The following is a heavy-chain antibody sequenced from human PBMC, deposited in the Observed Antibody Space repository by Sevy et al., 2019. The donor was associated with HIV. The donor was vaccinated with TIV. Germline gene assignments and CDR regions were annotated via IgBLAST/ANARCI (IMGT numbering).Heavy chain of an antibody. Sequence: GGSLRLSCAASGFMISTYGMHWVRQAPGRGLERVAVIWYDGSNKNYGDSVKGRFIISRDNSKNTVFLDMNSLRAEDSAVYYCARDDRVAGGLGGYFNYGMDVWGQGTTVTVSS. D-gene: IGHD1-26*01. CDR3: ARDDRVAGGLGGYFNYGMDV. J-gene: IGHJ6*02. CDR2: IWYDGSNK. CDR1: GFMISTYG. V-gene: IGHV3-33*01.